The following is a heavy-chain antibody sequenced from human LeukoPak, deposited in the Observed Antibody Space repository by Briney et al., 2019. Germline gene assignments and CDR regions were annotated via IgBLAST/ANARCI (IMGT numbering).Heavy chain of an antibody. D-gene: IGHD2-15*01. J-gene: IGHJ4*02. CDR2: IKDDGSQK. V-gene: IGHV3-7*01. CDR1: RFTFSSYW. Sequence: GGSLRLSCEASRFTFSSYWMSWVRKAPGKGLKWVANIKDDGSQKNYIDSVKGRFTISRDNAKASLFLQMNSLSSEDTAVYYCARRNSGTWWSFDSWGQGTLVTVSS. CDR3: ARRNSGTWWSFDS.